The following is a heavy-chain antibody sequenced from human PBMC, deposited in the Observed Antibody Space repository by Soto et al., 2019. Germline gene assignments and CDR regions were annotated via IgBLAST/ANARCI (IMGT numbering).Heavy chain of an antibody. Sequence: GGSLRLSCAASGFTFSNYEMNWVRQAPGKGLEWISYISRRGTVKYGADSVRGRFTISGDKAKNSLCLQMNSLRAEDTAVYYCTRYRWFDAWGQGTLVTVSS. D-gene: IGHD3-16*02. V-gene: IGHV3-48*03. CDR2: ISRRGTVK. CDR3: TRYRWFDA. CDR1: GFTFSNYE. J-gene: IGHJ5*02.